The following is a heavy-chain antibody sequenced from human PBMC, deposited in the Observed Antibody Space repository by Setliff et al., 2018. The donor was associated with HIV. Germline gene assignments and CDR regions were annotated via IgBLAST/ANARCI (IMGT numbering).Heavy chain of an antibody. D-gene: IGHD2-8*01. CDR2: IYYTGIP. CDR3: ARESPDGLDY. J-gene: IGHJ4*02. CDR1: GGSISSHY. Sequence: SETLSLTCTVSGGSISSHYWSWIRQPPGKGLEWVGLIYYTGIPTYNPSLSSRVTISVDTSKNQFSLALTSVTATDTAVYYCARESPDGLDYWGQGTLVTVSS. V-gene: IGHV4-59*11.